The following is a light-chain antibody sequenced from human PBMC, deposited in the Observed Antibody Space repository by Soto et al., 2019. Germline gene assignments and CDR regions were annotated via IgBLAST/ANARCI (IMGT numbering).Light chain of an antibody. CDR1: QSISNW. CDR2: KAS. CDR3: QQYNSYPYT. V-gene: IGKV1-5*03. Sequence: DSQMTQSPSTLSASVGDRVTITCRASQSISNWLAWYRQKPGKAPKLLLYKASTLQSGVPSRFSGSGSGTEFTLTISSLQPDDFATYYCQQYNSYPYTFGQGTKVDIK. J-gene: IGKJ2*01.